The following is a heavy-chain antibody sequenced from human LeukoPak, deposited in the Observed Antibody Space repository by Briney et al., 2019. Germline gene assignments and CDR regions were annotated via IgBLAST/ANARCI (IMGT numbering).Heavy chain of an antibody. V-gene: IGHV3-23*01. CDR3: AKSRGPYIQGEPEPFDY. Sequence: PGGSLRLSCAASGFTFSSYAMSWVRQAPGKGLEWVSAISGSGGSTYYADSVKGRFTISRDNSKNTLYLQMNSLRAEDTAVYYCAKSRGPYIQGEPEPFDYWGQGTLVTVSS. D-gene: IGHD1-14*01. J-gene: IGHJ4*02. CDR2: ISGSGGST. CDR1: GFTFSSYA.